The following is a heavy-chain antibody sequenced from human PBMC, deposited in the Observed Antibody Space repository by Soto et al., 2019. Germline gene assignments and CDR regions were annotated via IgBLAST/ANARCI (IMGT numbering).Heavy chain of an antibody. CDR3: ARHLGEGYFDY. J-gene: IGHJ4*01. V-gene: IGHV4-39*01. Sequence: SETLSLTCTVSGDSISSSTYFWGWVRQPPGKGLEWIGTIYYSGSTYYNPSLKSRVTISVDTSKNHFSLKLSSVTAADTAVYFCARHLGEGYFDYWGHGTLVTVSS. CDR1: GDSISSSTYF. CDR2: IYYSGST.